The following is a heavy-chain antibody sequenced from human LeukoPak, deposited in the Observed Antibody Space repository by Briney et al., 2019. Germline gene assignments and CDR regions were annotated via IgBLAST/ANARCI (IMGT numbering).Heavy chain of an antibody. D-gene: IGHD3-3*01. CDR3: ARVGSVTNFGVVSYYFDY. CDR2: IYPDDSDS. CDR1: GYSFDYYW. V-gene: IGHV5-51*01. J-gene: IGHJ4*02. Sequence: GESLKISCKASGYSFDYYWIAWVRQMPGKVLEWMGIIYPDDSDSTYSPSFQGQVTISVDKSINTAYLQWSSLKASNTAIYYCARVGSVTNFGVVSYYFDYWGQGTLVTVSS.